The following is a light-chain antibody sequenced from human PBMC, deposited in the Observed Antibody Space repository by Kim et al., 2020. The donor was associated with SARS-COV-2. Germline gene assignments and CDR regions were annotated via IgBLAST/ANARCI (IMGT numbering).Light chain of an antibody. V-gene: IGLV4-69*01. J-gene: IGLJ3*02. CDR1: GGHSSYA. CDR3: QTWGSGMGV. CDR2: LNSDGSH. Sequence: QLVLTQSPSASASLGASVRLTCTLSGGHSSYAIAWHQQQPEKGPRYLMKLNSDGSHSKGDGIPDRFSGSSAGAERYLTISSLQSEDEGDYYCQTWGSGMGVFGGGTKVTVL.